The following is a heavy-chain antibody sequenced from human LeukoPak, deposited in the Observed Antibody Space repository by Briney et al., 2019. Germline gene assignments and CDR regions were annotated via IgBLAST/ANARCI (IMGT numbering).Heavy chain of an antibody. J-gene: IGHJ4*02. CDR2: IYNSGNT. Sequence: SETLSLTCIVSGGSISSSSYYWGWIRQPPGKGLEWIGSIYNSGNTYYNPSLKSRVTISVDTSKNQFSLKLSSVTAADTAVYYCARERYYYDSSSEGNYWGQGTLVTVSS. CDR1: GGSISSSSYY. D-gene: IGHD3-22*01. V-gene: IGHV4-39*01. CDR3: ARERYYYDSSSEGNY.